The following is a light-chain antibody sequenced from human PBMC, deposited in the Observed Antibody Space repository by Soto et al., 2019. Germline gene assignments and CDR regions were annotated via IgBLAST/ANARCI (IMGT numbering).Light chain of an antibody. CDR1: SSDVGGYNY. Sequence: QSALTQPASVSGSPGQSITISCTGTSSDVGGYNYVSWYQQHPGKAPKLMISEVSNRPSGVSNRFSGSKSGNTASLTISGLQAEDEADYYCSSYTSSSTLLFGGGTQLT. CDR2: EVS. CDR3: SSYTSSSTLL. V-gene: IGLV2-14*01. J-gene: IGLJ2*01.